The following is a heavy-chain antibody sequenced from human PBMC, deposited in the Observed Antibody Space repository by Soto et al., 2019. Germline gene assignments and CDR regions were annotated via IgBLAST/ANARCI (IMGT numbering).Heavy chain of an antibody. J-gene: IGHJ6*02. Sequence: QVQLVESGGGVVQPGRSLRLSCAASGFTFSSYGMHWVRQAPGKGLEWVAVIWYDGSNKYYGDSVKGRFTISRDNSKNTLYLKMNSLRAEDTAVYYCARVITGGWGMDVWGQGTTVTVSS. CDR1: GFTFSSYG. CDR3: ARVITGGWGMDV. CDR2: IWYDGSNK. V-gene: IGHV3-33*01. D-gene: IGHD1-20*01.